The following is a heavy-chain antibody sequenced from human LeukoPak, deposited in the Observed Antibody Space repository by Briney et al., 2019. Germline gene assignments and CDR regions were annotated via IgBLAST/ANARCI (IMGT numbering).Heavy chain of an antibody. D-gene: IGHD6-13*01. J-gene: IGHJ4*02. CDR3: ARHGIGDSSRDYFDY. CDR2: IYYSGST. Sequence: PSETLSLICTVSGGSISSYYWSWIRQPPGKGLEWIGYIYYSGSTNYNPSLKSRVTISVDTSRNQFSLRLHSVTAADTAVYYCARHGIGDSSRDYFDYWGQGTLVTVSP. V-gene: IGHV4-59*08. CDR1: GGSISSYY.